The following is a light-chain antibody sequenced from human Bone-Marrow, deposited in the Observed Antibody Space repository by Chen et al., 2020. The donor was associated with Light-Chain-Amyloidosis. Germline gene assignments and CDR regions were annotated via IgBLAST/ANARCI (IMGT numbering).Light chain of an antibody. V-gene: IGLV3-25*03. Sequence: SYELTPPPSVSVSPVQPARITCSGDDLPTKYAYWYQQKPGQAPVLVIHRDTERPSGISERFSGSSSGTTATLTISGVQAEDEADYHCQSADSSGTYEVIFGGGTKLTVL. CDR1: DLPTKY. CDR2: RDT. J-gene: IGLJ2*01. CDR3: QSADSSGTYEVI.